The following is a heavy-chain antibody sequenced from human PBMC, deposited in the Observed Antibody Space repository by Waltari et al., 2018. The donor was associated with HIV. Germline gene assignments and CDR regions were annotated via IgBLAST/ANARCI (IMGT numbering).Heavy chain of an antibody. V-gene: IGHV3-23*01. J-gene: IGHJ4*02. CDR1: GLSFRRYA. CDR2: ISGSGLNT. CDR3: ARDLGSIVTNNYFDY. D-gene: IGHD1-26*01. Sequence: EVQLLESGGGLVQPGGSLRISCAVSGLSFRRYAMSWVRQAPGQGLEWVSAISGSGLNTYYADSVKGRFTISRDNSKNTLFLQMNSLRADDTAVYYCARDLGSIVTNNYFDYWGQGTLVTVSS.